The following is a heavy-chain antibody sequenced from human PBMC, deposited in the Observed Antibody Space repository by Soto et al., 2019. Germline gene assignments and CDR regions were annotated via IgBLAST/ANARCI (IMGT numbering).Heavy chain of an antibody. CDR1: GFSVSSNY. CDR2: IYSSGDT. CDR3: ARDRCSGGSCYPNDAFDI. J-gene: IGHJ3*02. V-gene: IGHV3-66*03. Sequence: GGSLRLSCAASGFSVSSNYMNWVRQAPGKGLEWVSVIYSSGDTHYTDSVKGRFTVSRDSSENALYLQMNSLSAEGTAVYYCARDRCSGGSCYPNDAFDIWGQGTMVTVSS. D-gene: IGHD2-15*01.